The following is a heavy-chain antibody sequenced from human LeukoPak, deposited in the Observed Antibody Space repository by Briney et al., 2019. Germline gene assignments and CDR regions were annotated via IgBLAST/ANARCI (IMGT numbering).Heavy chain of an antibody. CDR1: GYSISSDYY. CDR3: ARAAEGSGTYYMAFDY. D-gene: IGHD3-10*01. CDR2: VYHSGST. J-gene: IGHJ4*02. V-gene: IGHV4-38-2*02. Sequence: PSETLSLTCTVSGYSISSDYYWAWIRQPPGKGLEWIGSVYHSGSTYYNPYLKSRVTISVDTSKNQFSLKLSSVTAADTALYYCARAAEGSGTYYMAFDYWGQGALVTVSS.